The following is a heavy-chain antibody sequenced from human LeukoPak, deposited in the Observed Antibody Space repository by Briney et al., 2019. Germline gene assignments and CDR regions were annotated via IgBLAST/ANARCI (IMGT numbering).Heavy chain of an antibody. V-gene: IGHV3-15*01. CDR1: GFTFSNAW. CDR2: IKSKTDGGTT. J-gene: IGHJ4*02. CDR3: TPHGDYAGFDY. Sequence: GGSLRLSCAASGFTFSNAWMSWVRQAPGKGPEWVGRIKSKTDGGTTDYAAPVKGRFTISRDDSTNTLYLQMNSLKPEDTAVYYCTPHGDYAGFDYWGQGTLVTVSS. D-gene: IGHD4-17*01.